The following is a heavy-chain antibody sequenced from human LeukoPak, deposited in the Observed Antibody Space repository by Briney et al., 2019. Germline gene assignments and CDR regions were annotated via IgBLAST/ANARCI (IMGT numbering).Heavy chain of an antibody. V-gene: IGHV4-38-2*02. CDR1: GYSISTGYY. CDR3: ARLVGSSWYREVLRGRDY. J-gene: IGHJ4*02. Sequence: SETLSLTCTVSGYSISTGYYWDWIRQPPGKGLEWIGTFYHGGSTYYNPSLKSRVTISVDTSKIQFSLKLSSVTAADTAVYYCARLVGSSWYREVLRGRDYWGQGTLVTVSS. D-gene: IGHD6-13*01. CDR2: FYHGGST.